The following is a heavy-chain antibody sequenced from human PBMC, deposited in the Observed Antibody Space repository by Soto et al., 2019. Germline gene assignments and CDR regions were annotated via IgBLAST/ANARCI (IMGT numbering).Heavy chain of an antibody. CDR3: ARAPIPNWNYYGMDV. V-gene: IGHV4-31*03. CDR2: IYYSGGT. Sequence: PWETLSLTCTVSGGSVNSGGYHWSWIRQHPGKGLEWIGDIYYSGGTYYNPSLKSRVTISIDTSTNHFSLHLSALTAADTAVYYCARAPIPNWNYYGMDVWGQGTTVTVSS. D-gene: IGHD1-1*01. CDR1: GGSVNSGGYH. J-gene: IGHJ6*02.